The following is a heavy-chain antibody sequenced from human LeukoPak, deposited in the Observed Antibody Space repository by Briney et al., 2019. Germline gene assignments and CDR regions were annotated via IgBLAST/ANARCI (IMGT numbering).Heavy chain of an antibody. V-gene: IGHV1-3*01. Sequence: GSVKVSCKASGYTLTSYAMHWVRQAPGQRLEWMGWINAGNGNTKYSQKFQGRVTITRDTSASTAYMELSSLRSEDTAVYYCASSITMVRYFDYWGQGTLVTVSS. CDR2: INAGNGNT. CDR3: ASSITMVRYFDY. CDR1: GYTLTSYA. J-gene: IGHJ4*02. D-gene: IGHD3-10*01.